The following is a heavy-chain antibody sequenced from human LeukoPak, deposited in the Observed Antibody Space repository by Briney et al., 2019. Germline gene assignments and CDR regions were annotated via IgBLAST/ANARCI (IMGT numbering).Heavy chain of an antibody. V-gene: IGHV3-9*01. D-gene: IGHD4-17*01. Sequence: GSSLSLFCAPSGFTFDHYAMHWVRQATGKGLEGVSGISWNRGSIGCADSVKGRFTLSRDNAKTSLYLQLNSLRAEGTALYYCAKGSIYGDYLFDYWGEGTLVTVSS. CDR3: AKGSIYGDYLFDY. CDR1: GFTFDHYA. J-gene: IGHJ4*02. CDR2: ISWNRGSI.